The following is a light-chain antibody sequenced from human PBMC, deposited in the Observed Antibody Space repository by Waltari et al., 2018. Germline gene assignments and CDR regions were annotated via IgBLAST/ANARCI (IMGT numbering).Light chain of an antibody. Sequence: WYQQCPGTAPKLLIFRNSHWPSGVPDRFSGSRSGTSASLAITGLQADDEAIYYCQSYDNTLSVVFGGGTKVTVL. CDR3: QSYDNTLSVV. V-gene: IGLV1-40*01. J-gene: IGLJ2*01. CDR2: RNS.